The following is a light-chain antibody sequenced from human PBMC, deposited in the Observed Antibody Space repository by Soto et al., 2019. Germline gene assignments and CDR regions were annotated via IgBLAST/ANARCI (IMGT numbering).Light chain of an antibody. CDR3: QQYGSSLWT. CDR1: QSVIGSY. V-gene: IGKV3-20*01. CDR2: GAS. J-gene: IGKJ1*01. Sequence: EIVLTQSPGTLSLSPGERVTLSCRASQSVIGSYLAWYQQKPGQAPRLLIYGASSRATGIPDRFSGSGSGTDLTITISRMDPEDFAVYYCQQYGSSLWTFGQGTKV.